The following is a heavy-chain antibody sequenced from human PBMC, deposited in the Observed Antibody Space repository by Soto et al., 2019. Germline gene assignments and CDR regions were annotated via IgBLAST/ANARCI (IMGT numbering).Heavy chain of an antibody. CDR2: IVVGSGST. CDR1: GFTFTSSA. J-gene: IGHJ6*02. CDR3: ARESGIAARVHYGMDV. Sequence: GASVKVSCKASGFTFTSSAVQWVRQARGQRLEWIGWIVVGSGSTSYAQKFQGRVTMTRDTSTSTVYMELSSLRSEDTAVYYCARESGIAARVHYGMDVWGQGTTVTVSS. D-gene: IGHD6-6*01. V-gene: IGHV1-58*01.